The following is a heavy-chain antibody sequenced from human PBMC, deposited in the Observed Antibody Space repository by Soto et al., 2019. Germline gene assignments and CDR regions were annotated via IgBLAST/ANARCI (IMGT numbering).Heavy chain of an antibody. CDR2: IHYTGST. V-gene: IGHV4-59*08. D-gene: IGHD3-10*01. Sequence: QVQLQESGPELVKPSETLSLTCAVSGGSIRSYYWTWIRQPPGKGLEWIGYIHYTGSTNSNPSLKSRVTMSVDTSQSQFSLRLYSVTAADTAVYYCATGRGSFVAPDLDYWGQGTLVTVSS. CDR3: ATGRGSFVAPDLDY. CDR1: GGSIRSYY. J-gene: IGHJ4*02.